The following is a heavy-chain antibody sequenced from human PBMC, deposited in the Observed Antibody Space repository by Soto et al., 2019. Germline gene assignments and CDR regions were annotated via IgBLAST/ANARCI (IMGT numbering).Heavy chain of an antibody. J-gene: IGHJ3*02. Sequence: SETLSLTCTVSGGSISGGDYYWSWIRQPPGKGLEWIGYIYYSGSTYYNPSLKSRVTISVDTSKNQFSLKLSSVTAADTAVYYCARVFNYDYVWVSYRYKGGDAFDIWGQGTMVTVSS. V-gene: IGHV4-30-4*01. D-gene: IGHD3-16*02. CDR3: ARVFNYDYVWVSYRYKGGDAFDI. CDR2: IYYSGST. CDR1: GGSISGGDYY.